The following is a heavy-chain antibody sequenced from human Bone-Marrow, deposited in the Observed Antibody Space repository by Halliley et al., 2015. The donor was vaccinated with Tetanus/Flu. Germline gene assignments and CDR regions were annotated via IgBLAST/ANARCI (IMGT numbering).Heavy chain of an antibody. CDR3: AGGPGLNSLDV. V-gene: IGHV3-48*03. CDR2: ITNSGSPK. CDR1: GFTFSRYE. J-gene: IGHJ6*02. D-gene: IGHD1-7*01. Sequence: SLRLSCAASGFTFSRYEFNWVRQAPGKGLEWISYITNSGSPKYYADSVRGRFTISRDNAKNSLYLQMNSLRAEDTAVYYCAGGPGLNSLDVWGQGTTVTVSS.